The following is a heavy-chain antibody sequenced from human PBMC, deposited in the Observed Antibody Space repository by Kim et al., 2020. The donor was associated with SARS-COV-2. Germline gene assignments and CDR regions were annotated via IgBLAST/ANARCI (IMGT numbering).Heavy chain of an antibody. Sequence: SVKVSCKASGGTFSSYAISWVRQAPGQGLEWMGRIIPILGIANYAQKFQGRVTITADKSTSTAYMELSSLRSEDTAVYYCARVVVVAATLDYYYYYGMDVWGQGTTVTVSS. V-gene: IGHV1-69*04. CDR3: ARVVVVAATLDYYYYYGMDV. J-gene: IGHJ6*02. CDR2: IIPILGIA. CDR1: GGTFSSYA. D-gene: IGHD2-15*01.